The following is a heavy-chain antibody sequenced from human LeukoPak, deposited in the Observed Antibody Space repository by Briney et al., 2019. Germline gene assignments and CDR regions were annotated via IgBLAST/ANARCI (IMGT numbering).Heavy chain of an antibody. V-gene: IGHV3-48*02. CDR3: ASRDYFDY. Sequence: GGSLRLSCAVSGFTFSTKSMNWVRQAPGKGLEWVSYITADGGTTYYADSVKGRFTISRDNAKNSLYLQMNSLRDEDTAVYYCASRDYFDYWGQGTLVTVSS. CDR1: GFTFSTKS. CDR2: ITADGGTT. J-gene: IGHJ4*02.